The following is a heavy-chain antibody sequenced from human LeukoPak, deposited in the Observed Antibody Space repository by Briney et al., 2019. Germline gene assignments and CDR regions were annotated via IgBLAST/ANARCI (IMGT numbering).Heavy chain of an antibody. CDR3: ALEGGPPGSGSFDY. CDR2: ISYDGSNK. Sequence: PGRSLRLSCAASGFTFSSYGMHWVRQAPGKGLEWVAVISYDGSNKYYADSVKGRFTISRDNSKNTLYLQMNSLRAEDTAVYYCALEGGPPGSGSFDYWGQGTLVTVSS. CDR1: GFTFSSYG. J-gene: IGHJ4*02. D-gene: IGHD3-10*01. V-gene: IGHV3-30*03.